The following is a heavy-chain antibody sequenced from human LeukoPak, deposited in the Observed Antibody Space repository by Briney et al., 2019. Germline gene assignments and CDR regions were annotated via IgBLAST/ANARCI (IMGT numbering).Heavy chain of an antibody. Sequence: PSETLSLTCTVSGGSISSYYWSWIRQPPGKGLEWIGYIYYSGSTNYNPSLKSRVTISVDTSKNQFPLKLSSVTAADTAVYYCARDVDYYDSSGSGAFDIWGQGTMVTVSS. CDR2: IYYSGST. D-gene: IGHD3-22*01. V-gene: IGHV4-59*01. J-gene: IGHJ3*02. CDR3: ARDVDYYDSSGSGAFDI. CDR1: GGSISSYY.